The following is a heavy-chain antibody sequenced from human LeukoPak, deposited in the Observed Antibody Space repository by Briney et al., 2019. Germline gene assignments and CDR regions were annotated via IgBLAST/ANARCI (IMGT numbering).Heavy chain of an antibody. CDR2: IYYSGST. J-gene: IGHJ4*02. D-gene: IGHD1-26*01. Sequence: SQTLSLTCTVSGGSISSGGYYWSWIRQHPGKGLEWIGSIYYSGSTYYNPSLKGRVTISLDTSKNQFSLKLSSVTAADTAVYYCARGYSGSYGRFDYWGQGTLVTVSS. CDR3: ARGYSGSYGRFDY. CDR1: GGSISSGGYY. V-gene: IGHV4-31*03.